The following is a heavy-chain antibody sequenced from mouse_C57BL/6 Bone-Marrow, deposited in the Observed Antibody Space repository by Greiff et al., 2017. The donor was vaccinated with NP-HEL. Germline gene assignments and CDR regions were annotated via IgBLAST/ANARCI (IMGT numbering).Heavy chain of an antibody. CDR1: GYSFTGYY. J-gene: IGHJ2*01. CDR3: ERERGWILDY. CDR2: INPSTGGT. D-gene: IGHD2-3*01. Sequence: EVQLQQSGPELVKPGASVKISCKASGYSFTGYYMNWVKQSPEKSLEWIGEINPSTGGTTYNQKFKAKATLTVDKSSSTAYMQLKSLTSEDSAVYYCERERGWILDYWGQGTTLTDSS. V-gene: IGHV1-42*01.